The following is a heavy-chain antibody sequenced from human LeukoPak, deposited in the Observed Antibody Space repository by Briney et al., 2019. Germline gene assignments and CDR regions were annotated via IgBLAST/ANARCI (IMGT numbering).Heavy chain of an antibody. CDR2: ISFDDQGST. CDR3: ARCLLYLWNRNFYYYMDV. J-gene: IGHJ6*03. CDR1: EFSFRTYA. V-gene: IGHV3-23*01. D-gene: IGHD1-14*01. Sequence: GGSLRLSCTTSEFSFRTYAMTWVRQAPGKGLEWVSTISFDDQGSTYYTDSVKGRFTISRDTSQNTLSLQMNSLRGEDTAVYYCARCLLYLWNRNFYYYMDVWGKGTTVTVSS.